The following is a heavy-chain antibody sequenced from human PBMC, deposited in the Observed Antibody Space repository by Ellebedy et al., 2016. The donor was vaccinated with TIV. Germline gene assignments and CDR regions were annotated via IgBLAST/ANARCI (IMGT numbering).Heavy chain of an antibody. V-gene: IGHV4-38-2*02. J-gene: IGHJ6*02. CDR2: IYHSGST. CDR1: GYSIRSGYY. D-gene: IGHD3/OR15-3a*01. CDR3: ARTDLRYGMDV. Sequence: SETLSLXCSVSGYSIRSGYYWGWIRQPPGRGLEWIGKIYHSGSTYYSPSLRSRVTLSLDTSKNHLSLRLTSVTAADTAVYYCARTDLRYGMDVWGQGTTVTVS.